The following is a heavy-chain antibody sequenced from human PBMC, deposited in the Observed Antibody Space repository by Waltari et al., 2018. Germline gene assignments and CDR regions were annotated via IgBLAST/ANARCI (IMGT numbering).Heavy chain of an antibody. J-gene: IGHJ4*02. V-gene: IGHV4-59*11. Sequence: QVQLQESGPGLVKPSETLSLTCTVSGGSISSHYWSWIRQPPGKGLEWIGYIYYSGSTNYTPSLKSRVTISVDTSKNQFSLKLSSVTAADTAVYYCARLGRGVVKSDYWGQGTLVTVSS. CDR2: IYYSGST. CDR3: ARLGRGVVKSDY. D-gene: IGHD3-3*01. CDR1: GGSISSHY.